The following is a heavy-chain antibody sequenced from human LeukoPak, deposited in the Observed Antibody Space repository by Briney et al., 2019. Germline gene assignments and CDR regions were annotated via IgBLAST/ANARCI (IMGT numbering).Heavy chain of an antibody. CDR1: GFTFSSYS. Sequence: GGSLRLSCAASGFTFSSYSMNWVRQAPGKGLEWVSSISSSSSYIYYADSVKGRFTISRDNAKNSLYLQMNSLRAEDTAVYYCARDDGSYYYGSGSYYNYYYYYGMDVWGRGTTVTVSS. V-gene: IGHV3-21*01. CDR3: ARDDGSYYYGSGSYYNYYYYYGMDV. J-gene: IGHJ6*02. CDR2: ISSSSSYI. D-gene: IGHD3-10*01.